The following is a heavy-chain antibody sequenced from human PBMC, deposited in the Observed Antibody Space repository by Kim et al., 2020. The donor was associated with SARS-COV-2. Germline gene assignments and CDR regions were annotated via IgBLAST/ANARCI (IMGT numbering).Heavy chain of an antibody. Sequence: GGSLRLSCAASGFTFSSYSMNWVRQAPGKGLEWVSSISSSSSYIYYADSVKGRFTISRDNAKNSLYLQMNSLRAEDTAVYYCARDRDWENYYDSSGYDNNWYFDLWGRGTLVTVSS. D-gene: IGHD3-22*01. CDR2: ISSSSSYI. CDR3: ARDRDWENYYDSSGYDNNWYFDL. J-gene: IGHJ2*01. CDR1: GFTFSSYS. V-gene: IGHV3-21*01.